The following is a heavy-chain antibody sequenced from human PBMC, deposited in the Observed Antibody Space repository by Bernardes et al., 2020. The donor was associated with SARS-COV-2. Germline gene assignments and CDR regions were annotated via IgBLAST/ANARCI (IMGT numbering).Heavy chain of an antibody. CDR1: GFDFSDYW. CDR2: INRDGSET. V-gene: IGHV3-7*03. CDR3: VRSAGKDV. Sequence: GGSLRLSCAGSGFDFSDYWMTWVRQAPGKGLEWVANINRDGSETYYVDSVKGRFTIPRDNAKNLVFLQMNSLRAEDTAVFYCVRSAGKDVWGQGTKVTVSS. J-gene: IGHJ6*02.